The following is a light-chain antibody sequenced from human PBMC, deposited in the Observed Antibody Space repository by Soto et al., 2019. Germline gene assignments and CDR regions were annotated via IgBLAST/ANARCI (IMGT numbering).Light chain of an antibody. CDR1: QSVSSS. CDR2: GAS. Sequence: EILLTQSPATLSLSPGERATLSCRASQSVSSSLTWYQQKPGQAPSLLIYGASSRATGIPDRFSGSGSGTDFTLTISRLEPEDFEVYYCQQYGSSPLTFGGGTKVDIK. J-gene: IGKJ4*01. V-gene: IGKV3-20*01. CDR3: QQYGSSPLT.